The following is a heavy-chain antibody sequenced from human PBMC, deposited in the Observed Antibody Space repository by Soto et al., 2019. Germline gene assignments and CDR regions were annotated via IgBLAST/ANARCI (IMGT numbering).Heavy chain of an antibody. CDR2: LWYDGSIK. CDR1: GFTFSSYG. CDR3: GRDLGLIAAAGPFDH. J-gene: IGHJ4*02. D-gene: IGHD6-25*01. Sequence: QVQLVESGGGVVQPGRSLRLSCAASGFTFSSYGMRWVRQAPGKGLEWVAVLWYDGSIKYYPDSVKGRFTISRDNSKNTLYLEMNSLRAEHTAVYYCGRDLGLIAAAGPFDHWGQGTLVTVSS. V-gene: IGHV3-33*01.